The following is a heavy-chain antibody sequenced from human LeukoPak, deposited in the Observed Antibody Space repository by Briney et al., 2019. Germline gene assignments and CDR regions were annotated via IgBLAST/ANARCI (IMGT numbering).Heavy chain of an antibody. CDR3: ARVYGDHYGSGVIDY. CDR1: GYTFTSYY. Sequence: ASVKVSCKASGYTFTSYYMHWVRQAPGQGLEWMGWINPNSGGTNYAQKFQGRVTMTRDTSISTAYMELSRLRSDDTAVYYCARVYGDHYGSGVIDYWGQGTLVTISS. D-gene: IGHD3-10*01. J-gene: IGHJ4*02. V-gene: IGHV1-2*02. CDR2: INPNSGGT.